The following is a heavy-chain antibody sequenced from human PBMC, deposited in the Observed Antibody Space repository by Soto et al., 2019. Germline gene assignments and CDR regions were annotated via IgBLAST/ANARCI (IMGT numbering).Heavy chain of an antibody. J-gene: IGHJ6*02. CDR3: ARKPPSAIQGWAFGMDV. V-gene: IGHV3-53*02. Sequence: ELQLVETGGGLIQTEGSLRLSCAASGFSISSNYIAWVRQPPGKGLEWVSTTFSGGNTEYAASVKGRCSISRDNYKNTLYLQMDNLRVKDTAVYYCARKPPSAIQGWAFGMDVWGQGTTVSVSS. CDR2: TFSGGNT. D-gene: IGHD2-21*01. CDR1: GFSISSNY.